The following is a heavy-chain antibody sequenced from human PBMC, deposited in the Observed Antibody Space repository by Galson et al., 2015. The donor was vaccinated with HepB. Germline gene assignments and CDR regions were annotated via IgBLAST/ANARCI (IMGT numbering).Heavy chain of an antibody. V-gene: IGHV3-23*01. CDR3: ARDLRPHCGTRCYLTFDY. CDR1: GFAFDNYA. Sequence: SLRLSCAASGFAFDNYAMTWVRQAPGKGLEWVSSITNSGSHTYYADSVRGRFTLSRDNSKNSLLLQMNTLRVEDTAVYYCARDLRPHCGTRCYLTFDYWGQGILVTVSS. CDR2: ITNSGSHT. J-gene: IGHJ4*02. D-gene: IGHD2-21*01.